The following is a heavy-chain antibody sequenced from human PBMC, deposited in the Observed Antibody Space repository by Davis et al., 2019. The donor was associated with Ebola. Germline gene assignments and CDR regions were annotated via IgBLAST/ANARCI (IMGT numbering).Heavy chain of an antibody. CDR3: ARNGGYSYGTYYYYGMDV. Sequence: GESLKISCYGSGYSFTNSWIGWVRQAPGKGLEWMGGFDPEDGETIYAQKFQGRVTITADKSTSTAYMELGSLRSEETAVYYCARNGGYSYGTYYYYGMDVWGQGTTVTVSS. CDR1: GYSFTNSW. D-gene: IGHD5-18*01. V-gene: IGHV1-24*01. J-gene: IGHJ6*02. CDR2: FDPEDGET.